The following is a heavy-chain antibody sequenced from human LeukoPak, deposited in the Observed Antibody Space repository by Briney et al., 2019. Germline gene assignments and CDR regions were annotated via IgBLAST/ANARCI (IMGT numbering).Heavy chain of an antibody. CDR1: GGSFSGYY. J-gene: IGHJ4*02. CDR2: INHSGST. V-gene: IGHV4-34*01. Sequence: SETLSLTCAVYGGSFSGYYWSWIRQPPGKGLGWIGEINHSGSTNYNPSLKSRVTISVDTSKNQFSLKLSSVTAADTAVYYCARLRSSWSRYFDYWGQGTLVTVSS. CDR3: ARLRSSWSRYFDY. D-gene: IGHD6-13*01.